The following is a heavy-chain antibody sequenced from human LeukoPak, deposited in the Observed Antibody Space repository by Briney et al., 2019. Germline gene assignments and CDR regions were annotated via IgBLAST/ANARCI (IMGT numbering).Heavy chain of an antibody. V-gene: IGHV1-69*04. CDR2: ITPILGIA. J-gene: IGHJ4*02. CDR1: GGTFSSYA. Sequence: GSSVKVSCKASGGTFSSYALSWVRQAPGQGLEWVGGITPILGIANYAQDLQGRVTITADKSTNTAYMELSSLRNEDTAVYYCASRDSSGYYLIDYWGQGTLVTVSS. D-gene: IGHD3-22*01. CDR3: ASRDSSGYYLIDY.